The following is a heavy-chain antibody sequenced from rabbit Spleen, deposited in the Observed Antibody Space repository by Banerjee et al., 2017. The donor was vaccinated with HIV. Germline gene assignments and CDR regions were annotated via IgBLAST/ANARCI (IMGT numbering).Heavy chain of an antibody. D-gene: IGHD4-2*01. CDR2: MDVGSSGST. V-gene: IGHV1S45*01. J-gene: IGHJ4*01. Sequence: QEQLVESGGGLVQPEGSLTLTCTASGFSFDSGYVMCWVRQAPGKGLEWIAGMDVGSSGSTWYANWAKGRFTISKTSSTTVTLQMTSLTAADTATYFCARERDDYAGFDLWGQGTLVTVS. CDR1: GFSFDSGYV. CDR3: ARERDDYAGFDL.